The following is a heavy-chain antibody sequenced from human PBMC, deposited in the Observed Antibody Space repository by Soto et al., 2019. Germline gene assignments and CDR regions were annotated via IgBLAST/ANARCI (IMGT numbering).Heavy chain of an antibody. CDR1: GGPLSRSSYY. CDR2: VYYSGST. V-gene: IGHV4-39*01. J-gene: IGHJ4*02. D-gene: IGHD3-9*01. Sequence: SETLSLTCTFSGGPLSRSSYYWGWVRQPPGKGLEWTGSVYYSGSTYYNPSLESRVTISVDKSKNQFSLKLMSLSAADTAVYYCGRLEGLATISYYFDYWGQGALVTVSS. CDR3: GRLEGLATISYYFDY.